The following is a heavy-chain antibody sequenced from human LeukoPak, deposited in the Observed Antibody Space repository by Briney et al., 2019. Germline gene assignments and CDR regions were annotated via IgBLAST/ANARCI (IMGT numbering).Heavy chain of an antibody. V-gene: IGHV3-21*01. CDR3: ARELLAGDYDIGASDY. CDR2: ISSRSSYI. CDR1: GFTFSSYS. D-gene: IGHD3-9*01. Sequence: GGSLRLSCAASGFTFSSYSMNWVRQAPGKGLEWVSSISSRSSYIYYADSLKGRFTISRDNAKNSLYLQMNSLRAEDTAVYYCARELLAGDYDIGASDYWGQGTLVTVSS. J-gene: IGHJ4*02.